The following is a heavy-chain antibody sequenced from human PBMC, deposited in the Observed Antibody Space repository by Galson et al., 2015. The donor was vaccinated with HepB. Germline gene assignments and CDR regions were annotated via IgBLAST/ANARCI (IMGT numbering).Heavy chain of an antibody. D-gene: IGHD6-13*01. Sequence: SLRLSCAASGFTFSSYWMTWVRQAPGKGLEWVANIKQDGSETSYVESVKGRFTISRDTAENSLYLQMNSLRAEDTAVYYCARDREAATVGRHYYYRGMDVWGQGTTVTVSS. CDR1: GFTFSSYW. CDR2: IKQDGSET. V-gene: IGHV3-7*03. CDR3: ARDREAATVGRHYYYRGMDV. J-gene: IGHJ6*02.